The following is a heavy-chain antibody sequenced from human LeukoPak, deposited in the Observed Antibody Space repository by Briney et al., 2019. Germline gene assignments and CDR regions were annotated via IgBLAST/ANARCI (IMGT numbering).Heavy chain of an antibody. V-gene: IGHV1-18*01. CDR2: ISAYNGNT. Sequence: ASVTVSCKASGYTFTSYGISWVRQAPGQGLEWMGWISAYNGNTNYAQKLQGRVTMTTDTSTSTAYMELRSLRSDDTAVYYCARLCSSCWYNWFDPWGQGTLVTVSS. D-gene: IGHD6-19*01. CDR1: GYTFTSYG. CDR3: ARLCSSCWYNWFDP. J-gene: IGHJ5*02.